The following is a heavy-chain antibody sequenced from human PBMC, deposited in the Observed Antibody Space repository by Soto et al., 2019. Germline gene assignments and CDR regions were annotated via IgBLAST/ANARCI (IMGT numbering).Heavy chain of an antibody. CDR2: ISNDGSST. Sequence: GGSLRLSCAASGFTLNSFFMHWVRQAPGKGLMWVSRISNDGSSTTYADSVKGRFTISRDNARNTLYLQMNSLRVDDTAVYFCVRDQDSRGYSVFNLWGQGAQVTVPQ. V-gene: IGHV3-74*01. J-gene: IGHJ5*02. CDR3: VRDQDSRGYSVFNL. D-gene: IGHD3-22*01. CDR1: GFTLNSFF.